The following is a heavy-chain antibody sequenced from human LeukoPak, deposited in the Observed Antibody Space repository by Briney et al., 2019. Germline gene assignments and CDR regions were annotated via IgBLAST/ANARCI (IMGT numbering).Heavy chain of an antibody. CDR1: GFIFDNYA. Sequence: AGGSLRLSCVASGFIFDNYAMAWVRQAPGKGLEWVSGISGSAERMYYADSVRGRFTISRDNFKNTLFLQLNSLRADDTAVYFCAKRDYPSPTDFYPLFDYWGQGALVTVSS. CDR2: ISGSAERM. V-gene: IGHV3-23*01. J-gene: IGHJ4*02. CDR3: AKRDYPSPTDFYPLFDY. D-gene: IGHD3/OR15-3a*01.